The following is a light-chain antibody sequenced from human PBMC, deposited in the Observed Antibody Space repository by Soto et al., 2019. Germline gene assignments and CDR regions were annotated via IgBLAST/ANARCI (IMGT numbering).Light chain of an antibody. CDR2: EVS. CDR3: TSYTSSTTNYV. J-gene: IGLJ1*01. V-gene: IGLV2-14*01. CDR1: SSDIGGYNY. Sequence: QSALTQPASVSGSPGQSITFSCTGTSSDIGGYNYVSWYQQHPGKAPKLMIYEVSNRPSGVSDRFSGSKSGNTASLTISGLQAEDEADYSCTSYTSSTTNYVFGTGTKVTVL.